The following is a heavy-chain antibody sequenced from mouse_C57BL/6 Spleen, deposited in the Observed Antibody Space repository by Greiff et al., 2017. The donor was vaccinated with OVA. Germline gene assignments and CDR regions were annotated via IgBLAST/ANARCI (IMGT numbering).Heavy chain of an antibody. V-gene: IGHV1-82*01. D-gene: IGHD6-5*01. CDR1: GYAFSSSW. J-gene: IGHJ2*01. CDR2: IYPGDGDT. CDR3: ARSLCSD. Sequence: QVQLQQSGPELVKPGASVKISCKASGYAFSSSWMNWVKQRPGKGLEWIGRIYPGDGDTNYNGKFKGKATLTADKSSSTAYMQLSSLTSEDSAVYFCARSLCSDWGQGTTLTVSS.